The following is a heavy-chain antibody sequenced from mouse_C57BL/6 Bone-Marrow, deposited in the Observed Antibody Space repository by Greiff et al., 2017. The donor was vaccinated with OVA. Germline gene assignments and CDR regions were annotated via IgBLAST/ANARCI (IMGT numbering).Heavy chain of an antibody. J-gene: IGHJ3*01. V-gene: IGHV1-55*01. CDR1: GYTFTSYW. CDR2: IYPGSGST. CDR3: ARGDSNYAPAWFAY. D-gene: IGHD2-5*01. Sequence: VQLQQPGAELVKPGASVKMSCKASGYTFTSYWITWVKQRPGQGLEWIGDIYPGSGSTNYNEKFKSKATLTVDTSSSAAYMQLSSLTSEDSAVYYCARGDSNYAPAWFAYWGQGTLVTVSA.